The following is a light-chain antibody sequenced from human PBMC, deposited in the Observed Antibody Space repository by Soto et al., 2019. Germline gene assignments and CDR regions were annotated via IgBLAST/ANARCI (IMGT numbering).Light chain of an antibody. Sequence: EIVLTQSPATLSLSPGERATLSCRASQRVSSYLAWYQQKPGQAPRLLIYDASNRATGIPARFSGSGSGTDFTLTISSLEPEDFAAYYCQQYNNWPRAFGQGTKVDIK. V-gene: IGKV3-11*01. CDR2: DAS. CDR1: QRVSSY. CDR3: QQYNNWPRA. J-gene: IGKJ1*01.